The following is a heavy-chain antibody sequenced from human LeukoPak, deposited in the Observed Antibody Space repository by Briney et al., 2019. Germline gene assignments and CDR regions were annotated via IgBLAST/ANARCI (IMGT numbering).Heavy chain of an antibody. CDR3: ARGGGGARSFDI. Sequence: GGSLRISCAASGFTFSTYELKWVRQAPGKGLERVSYISSSAGVIYYADSVKGRFTISRDNAKNSLYLQMNSLRAEDTAVYYCARGGGGARSFDIWGRGTMVTVSS. J-gene: IGHJ3*02. CDR2: ISSSAGVI. D-gene: IGHD1-26*01. CDR1: GFTFSTYE. V-gene: IGHV3-48*03.